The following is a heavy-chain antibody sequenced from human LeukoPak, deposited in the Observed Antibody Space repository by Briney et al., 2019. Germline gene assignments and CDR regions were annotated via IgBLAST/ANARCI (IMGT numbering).Heavy chain of an antibody. J-gene: IGHJ5*02. CDR3: ARWGAGSGWYVDWFDR. Sequence: SETLSLTCAVYGGSFSGYYWSWIRQPPGKGLEWIGEINHSGSTNYNPSLKSRVTISVDTSKNQFSLKLSSVTAADTAVYYCARWGAGSGWYVDWFDRWGQGTLVTVSS. CDR1: GGSFSGYY. D-gene: IGHD6-19*01. CDR2: INHSGST. V-gene: IGHV4-34*01.